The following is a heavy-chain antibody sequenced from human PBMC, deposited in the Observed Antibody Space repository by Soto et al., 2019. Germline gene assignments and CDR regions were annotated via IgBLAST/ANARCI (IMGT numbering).Heavy chain of an antibody. J-gene: IGHJ4*02. CDR1: GFTFSNYA. V-gene: IGHV3-23*01. CDR3: AKAVNYYDSSGYRY. CDR2: ISGSGGST. D-gene: IGHD3-22*01. Sequence: EVQLLESGGGLVQPGGSLRLSCAASGFTFSNYAMSWVRQAPGKGLEWVSTISGSGGSTYYADSVKGRFTISRDNSKNTLYLQMNSLRAEDTAVHYCAKAVNYYDSSGYRYWGQGTLVTVSS.